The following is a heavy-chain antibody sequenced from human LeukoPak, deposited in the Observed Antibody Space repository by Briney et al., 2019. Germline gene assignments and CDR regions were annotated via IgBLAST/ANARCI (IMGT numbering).Heavy chain of an antibody. V-gene: IGHV3-7*01. CDR1: GFTFSSYW. D-gene: IGHD3-22*01. J-gene: IGHJ4*02. CDR2: IKQDGSEK. Sequence: GGSLRLSCAASGFTFSSYWMSWVRQAPGKGLEWVANIKQDGSEKYYVDSVKGRFTISRDNAKNSLYLQMNSLRAEDTAVYYCARAGYYYDSSGPLDYWGQGTLVTVSS. CDR3: ARAGYYYDSSGPLDY.